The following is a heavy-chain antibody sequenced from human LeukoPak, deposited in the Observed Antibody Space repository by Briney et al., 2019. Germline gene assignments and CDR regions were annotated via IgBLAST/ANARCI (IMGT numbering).Heavy chain of an antibody. CDR3: AKSDSSGWFFDY. D-gene: IGHD6-19*01. CDR1: GFTFSSYA. V-gene: IGHV3-23*01. CDR2: ISGGGGST. J-gene: IGHJ4*02. Sequence: PGGSLRLSCAASGFTFSSYAMSWVRQAPGKGLEWVSAISGGGGSTYYADSVKGRFTISRDNSKNTLYLQMNSLRAEDTAVYYCAKSDSSGWFFDYWGQGTLVTVSS.